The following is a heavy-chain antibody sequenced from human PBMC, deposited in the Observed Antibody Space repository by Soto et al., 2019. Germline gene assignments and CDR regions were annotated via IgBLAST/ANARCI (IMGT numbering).Heavy chain of an antibody. CDR3: AEDRGWYWGGGSCYSIFDC. CDR2: ISYDGSNK. J-gene: IGHJ4*02. D-gene: IGHD2-15*01. CDR1: GFTFSSYG. Sequence: QVQLVESGGGVVQPGRSLRLSCAASGFTFSSYGMHWVRQAPGKGLEWVAVISYDGSNKYYADSVKGRFTISRDNSKNTLYLHMNSLRAEDTAVYYCAEDRGWYWGGGSCYSIFDCWGQGTLVTVSS. V-gene: IGHV3-30*18.